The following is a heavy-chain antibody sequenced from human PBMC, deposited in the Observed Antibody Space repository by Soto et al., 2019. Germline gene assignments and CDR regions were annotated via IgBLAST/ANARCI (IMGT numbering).Heavy chain of an antibody. V-gene: IGHV3-53*01. J-gene: IGHJ6*02. Sequence: PGGSLRLSCAASGFTVSSNYMSWVRQAPGKGLEWVSVIYSGGSTYYADSVKGRFTISRDNSKNTLYLQMNSPRAEDTAVYYCARAGVDTASYGMDVWGQGTTVTV. CDR1: GFTVSSNY. D-gene: IGHD5-18*01. CDR3: ARAGVDTASYGMDV. CDR2: IYSGGST.